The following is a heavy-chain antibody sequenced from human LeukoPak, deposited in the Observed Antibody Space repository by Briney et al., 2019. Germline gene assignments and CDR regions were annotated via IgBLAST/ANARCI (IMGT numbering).Heavy chain of an antibody. J-gene: IGHJ4*02. CDR3: TTDGPFDDFWSGYHDY. CDR2: IKSKTDGGTT. CDR1: GFSLSGYW. V-gene: IGHV3-15*07. Sequence: GGSLRLSCVASGFSLSGYWMYWVRQAPGKGLEWVGRIKSKTDGGTTDYAAPVKGRFTISRDDSKNTLYLQMNSLKTEDTAVYYCTTDGPFDDFWSGYHDYWGQGTLVTVSS. D-gene: IGHD3-3*01.